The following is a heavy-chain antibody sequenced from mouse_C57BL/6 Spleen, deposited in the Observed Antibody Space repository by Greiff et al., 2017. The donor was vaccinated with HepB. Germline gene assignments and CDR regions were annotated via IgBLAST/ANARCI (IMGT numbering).Heavy chain of an antibody. CDR1: GYAFSSYW. D-gene: IGHD1-1*01. Sequence: QVQLQQSGAELVKPGASVKISCKASGYAFSSYWMNWVKQRPGKGLEWIGQIYPGDGDTNYNGKFKGKATLTADKASSPSSMQLSSLTSEDSAVSFCARSYYGSEDYWGQGTTLTVSS. V-gene: IGHV1-80*01. J-gene: IGHJ2*01. CDR3: ARSYYGSEDY. CDR2: IYPGDGDT.